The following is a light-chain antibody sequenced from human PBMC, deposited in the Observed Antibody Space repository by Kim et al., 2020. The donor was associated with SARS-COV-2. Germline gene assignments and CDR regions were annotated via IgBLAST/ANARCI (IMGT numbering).Light chain of an antibody. V-gene: IGKV3-15*01. Sequence: EMLMTQSPATLSVSPGERATLSCRASQSINSNLAWYQQRPGQAPRLLIYGASTRATGIPARFSGSGSETEFTLSISSLQSEDLAVYYCQQYNKWPYTFGQGTKLEI. CDR1: QSINSN. CDR2: GAS. CDR3: QQYNKWPYT. J-gene: IGKJ2*01.